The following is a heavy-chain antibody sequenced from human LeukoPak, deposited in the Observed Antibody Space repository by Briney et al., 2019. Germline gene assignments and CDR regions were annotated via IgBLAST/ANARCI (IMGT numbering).Heavy chain of an antibody. CDR3: AKHVGYSYGYYFDF. V-gene: IGHV3-23*01. D-gene: IGHD5-18*01. Sequence: PGGSLRLSCAASGFTFSSYAMSWVRQAPGKGLEWVSANSDSGGSTDYADSVKGRFTISSDNSKNTLYLQMNSLRAEDTAVYYCAKHVGYSYGYYFDFWGQGTLVTVSS. J-gene: IGHJ4*02. CDR2: NSDSGGST. CDR1: GFTFSSYA.